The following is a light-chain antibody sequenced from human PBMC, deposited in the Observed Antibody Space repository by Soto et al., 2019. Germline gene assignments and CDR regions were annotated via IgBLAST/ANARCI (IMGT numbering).Light chain of an antibody. CDR1: QSVSSN. CDR3: QQYNNWPPENT. Sequence: EIVMTQSPATLSVSPGERATLSCRASQSVSSNLAWYQQNPGQAPRLLIYGASTRATGIPARFSGSGSGPEFTLTISSLQSEDFAVYYCQQYNNWPPENTFGQGNKLEIK. V-gene: IGKV3-15*01. J-gene: IGKJ2*01. CDR2: GAS.